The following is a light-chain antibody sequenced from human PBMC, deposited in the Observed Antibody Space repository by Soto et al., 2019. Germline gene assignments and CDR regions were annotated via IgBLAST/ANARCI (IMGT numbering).Light chain of an antibody. V-gene: IGLV2-14*01. Sequence: QAVLTQPASVSGSPGQSITISCPGTSTDVGRYNYVSWYQQHPGKAPKLMVYDVSNRPSWVSNRFSGSKSGITASLTISGLQAEDEADYYCTSYTSDSTYVFGTGTKVTVL. CDR3: TSYTSDSTYV. J-gene: IGLJ1*01. CDR2: DVS. CDR1: STDVGRYNY.